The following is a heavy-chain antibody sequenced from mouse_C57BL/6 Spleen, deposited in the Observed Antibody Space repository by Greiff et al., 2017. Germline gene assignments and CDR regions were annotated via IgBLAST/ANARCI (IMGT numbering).Heavy chain of an antibody. CDR2: IWSDGST. D-gene: IGHD1-1*01. Sequence: VQLKESGPGLVAPSQSLSITCTVSGFSLTSYCVHWVRQPPGKGLEWLVVIWSDGSTTYNSDLKSRLSISKDNSKSQVFLKMNSLQTDDTAMYYCARHDYDGRGYLDYWGQGTTLTVSS. V-gene: IGHV2-6-1*01. CDR1: GFSLTSYC. J-gene: IGHJ2*01. CDR3: ARHDYDGRGYLDY.